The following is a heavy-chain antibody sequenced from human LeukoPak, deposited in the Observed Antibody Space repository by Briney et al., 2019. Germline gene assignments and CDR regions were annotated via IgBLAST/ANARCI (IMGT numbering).Heavy chain of an antibody. CDR2: ISWNSGSI. J-gene: IGHJ4*02. D-gene: IGHD6-19*01. V-gene: IGHV3-9*01. CDR1: GFTFDDYA. CDR3: AKAMPRFGWLSPFDY. Sequence: GRSLRLSCAASGFTFDDYAMHWVRQAPGKGLEWVSGISWNSGSIGYADSVKGRFTISRDNAKNSLYLQMNSLRAEDTALYYCAKAMPRFGWLSPFDYWGQGTLVTASS.